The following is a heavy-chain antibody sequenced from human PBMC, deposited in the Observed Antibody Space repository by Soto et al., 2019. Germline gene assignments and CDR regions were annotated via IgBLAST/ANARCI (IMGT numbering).Heavy chain of an antibody. D-gene: IGHD3-16*02. CDR1: GFTFSNAW. Sequence: GGSLRLSCAASGFTFSNAWMSWVRQAPGKGLEWVGRIKSKTDGGTTDYAAPVKGRFTISRDDSKNTLYLQMNSLKTEDTAVYYCTPWVGIWGSYRYKNFDYWGQGTLVTVSS. CDR3: TPWVGIWGSYRYKNFDY. J-gene: IGHJ4*02. V-gene: IGHV3-15*01. CDR2: IKSKTDGGTT.